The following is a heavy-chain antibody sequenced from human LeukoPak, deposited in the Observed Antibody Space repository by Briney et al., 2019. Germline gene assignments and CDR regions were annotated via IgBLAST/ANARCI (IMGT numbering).Heavy chain of an antibody. D-gene: IGHD3-22*01. Sequence: GSSVKASCQASRYTFTSYGISWVRQAPGQGVERVGWMSAYNGNTNYAQKLQGRVTMNTDTTTSTAFMELRSLTSDDTAVYYCARDPSYYDSSGYPDYWGQGTLVTVSS. CDR1: RYTFTSYG. V-gene: IGHV1-18*01. CDR3: ARDPSYYDSSGYPDY. J-gene: IGHJ4*02. CDR2: MSAYNGNT.